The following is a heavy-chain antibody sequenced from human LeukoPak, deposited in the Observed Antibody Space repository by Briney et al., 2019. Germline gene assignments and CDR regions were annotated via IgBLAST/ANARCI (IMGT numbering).Heavy chain of an antibody. D-gene: IGHD1-26*01. V-gene: IGHV1-8*01. CDR1: GYTFTSYD. CDR2: MNPQSGYT. CDR3: ARVTGSIDY. Sequence: ASVKVSCKASGYTFTSYDINWVRQATGQGLEWMGWMNPQSGYTGYAQKFQGRVTMTRDTSISTAYMELGSLRSEDTAVYNCARVTGSIDYWGQGTLVTVSS. J-gene: IGHJ4*02.